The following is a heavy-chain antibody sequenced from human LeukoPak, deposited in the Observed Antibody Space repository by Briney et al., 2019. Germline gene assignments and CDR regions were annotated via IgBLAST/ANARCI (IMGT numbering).Heavy chain of an antibody. Sequence: KPSETLSLTCAVYGGSFSGYYWSWIRQPPGKGLEWIGEINHSGSTNYNPSLKSRVTISVDTSKNQFSLKLSSVTAADTAVYYCARPPLRYYYDSSGYYFSDWYFDLWGRGTLVTVSS. CDR1: GGSFSGYY. CDR2: INHSGST. D-gene: IGHD3-22*01. J-gene: IGHJ2*01. CDR3: ARPPLRYYYDSSGYYFSDWYFDL. V-gene: IGHV4-34*01.